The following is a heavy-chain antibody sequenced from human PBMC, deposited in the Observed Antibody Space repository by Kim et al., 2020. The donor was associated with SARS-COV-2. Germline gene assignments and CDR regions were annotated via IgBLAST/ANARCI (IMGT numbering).Heavy chain of an antibody. CDR3: TRVKDSGYDFVDY. V-gene: IGHV3-49*03. CDR2: IRSKAYGGTT. D-gene: IGHD5-12*01. Sequence: GGSLRLSCTASGFTFGDYAMSWFRQAPGKGLEWVGFIRSKAYGGTTEYAASVKGRFTISRDDSKSIAYLQMNSLKTEDTAVYYCTRVKDSGYDFVDYWGQGTLVTVSS. J-gene: IGHJ4*02. CDR1: GFTFGDYA.